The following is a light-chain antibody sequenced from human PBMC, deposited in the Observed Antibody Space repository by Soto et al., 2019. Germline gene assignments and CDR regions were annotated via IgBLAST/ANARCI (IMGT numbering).Light chain of an antibody. CDR1: ERLGSVY. V-gene: IGKV3-20*01. J-gene: IGKJ5*01. CDR2: GAS. CDR3: QQYGGSPRIT. Sequence: EVVLTQSPGTLSLSPGERATLSCRASERLGSVYLAWYQQRPGQPPRLLIDGASNRATGIPDRFSGSGSGTDFTLIINRLEPEDVAIYYCQQYGGSPRITFGQGTRLEI.